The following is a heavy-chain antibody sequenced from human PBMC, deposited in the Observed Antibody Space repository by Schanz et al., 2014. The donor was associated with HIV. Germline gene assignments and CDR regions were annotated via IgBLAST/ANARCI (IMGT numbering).Heavy chain of an antibody. CDR2: INALGTTT. CDR3: ARESNGAFDL. J-gene: IGHJ2*01. Sequence: EVQLVESGGGLVQPGGSLRLSCAASGFTFSNDWIHWVRQAPGKGLVWVSRINALGTTTAYADSVKGRFAISRDNAKRTLYLQMNSLRAEESAVFYCARESNGAFDLWGRGTLVTVSS. CDR1: GFTFSNDW. V-gene: IGHV3-74*01.